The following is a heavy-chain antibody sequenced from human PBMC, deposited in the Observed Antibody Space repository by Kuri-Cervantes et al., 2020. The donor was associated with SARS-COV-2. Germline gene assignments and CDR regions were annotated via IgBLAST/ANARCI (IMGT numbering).Heavy chain of an antibody. D-gene: IGHD6-25*01. J-gene: IGHJ6*02. Sequence: SVKVSCKASGGTFSSYAISWVRQAPGQGLEWMGGIIPIFGTANYAQKFRGRVTITADKSTSTAYMELSSLRSEDTAVYYCASSPESGPYYYYYGMDVWGQGTTVTVSS. CDR3: ASSPESGPYYYYYGMDV. V-gene: IGHV1-69*06. CDR1: GGTFSSYA. CDR2: IIPIFGTA.